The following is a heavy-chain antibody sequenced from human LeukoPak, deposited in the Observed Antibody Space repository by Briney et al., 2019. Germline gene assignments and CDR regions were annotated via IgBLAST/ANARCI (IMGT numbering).Heavy chain of an antibody. Sequence: SETLSLTCTVPGGSISSYYWSWIRQPPGKGLEWIGYIYTSGSTYYNPSLKSRVTISVDTSKNQFSLKLSSVTASDTAVYYCARHRLGAPIDYWGQGTLVTVSP. CDR2: IYTSGST. CDR1: GGSISSYY. CDR3: ARHRLGAPIDY. V-gene: IGHV4-4*09. J-gene: IGHJ4*02. D-gene: IGHD1-26*01.